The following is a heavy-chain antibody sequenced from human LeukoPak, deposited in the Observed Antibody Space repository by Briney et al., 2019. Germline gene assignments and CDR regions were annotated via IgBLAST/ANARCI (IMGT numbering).Heavy chain of an antibody. D-gene: IGHD6-19*01. CDR3: ARETMAVAGTRVYYYYGMDV. V-gene: IGHV3-53*04. CDR2: IYSGGST. Sequence: GGSLRLSCAASGLTVSNNYISWVRQAPGKGLEWVSVIYSGGSTYYADSVKGRFTISRHNSKNTLYLQMNSLRAEDTAVYYCARETMAVAGTRVYYYYGMDVWGQGTTVTVSS. J-gene: IGHJ6*02. CDR1: GLTVSNNY.